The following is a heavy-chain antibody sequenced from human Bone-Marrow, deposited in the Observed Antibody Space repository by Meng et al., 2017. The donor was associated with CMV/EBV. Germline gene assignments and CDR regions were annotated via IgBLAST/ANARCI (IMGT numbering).Heavy chain of an antibody. CDR1: FPFSSYA. V-gene: IGHV3-23*01. CDR2: ISGSGGST. CDR3: AKDSRSSSWYWDNWFDP. D-gene: IGHD6-13*01. Sequence: FPFSSYAMSWVRQAPGKGLEWVSAISGSGGSTYYADSVKGRFTISRDNSKNTLYLQMNSLRAEDTAVYYCAKDSRSSSWYWDNWFDPWGQGTLVTVSS. J-gene: IGHJ5*02.